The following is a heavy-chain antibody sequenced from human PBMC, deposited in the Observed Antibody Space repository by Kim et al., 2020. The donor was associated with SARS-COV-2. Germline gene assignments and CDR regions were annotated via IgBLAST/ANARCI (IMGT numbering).Heavy chain of an antibody. CDR2: IYYSGST. CDR1: GGSISSSSYY. J-gene: IGHJ4*02. Sequence: SEALSLTCTVSGGSISSSSYYWGWIRQPPGKGLEWIGSIYYSGSTYYNPSLKSRVTISVDTSKNQFSLKLSSVTAADTAVYYCARRFGSYYVGFDYWGQGTLVPVSS. V-gene: IGHV4-39*01. D-gene: IGHD1-26*01. CDR3: ARRFGSYYVGFDY.